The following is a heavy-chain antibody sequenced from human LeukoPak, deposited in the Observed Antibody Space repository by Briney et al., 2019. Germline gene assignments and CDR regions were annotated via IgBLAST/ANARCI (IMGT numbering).Heavy chain of an antibody. CDR1: GGSFSGYY. J-gene: IGHJ4*02. CDR3: ARNDYVWGSYRYRNSYYFDY. V-gene: IGHV4-34*01. CDR2: INHSGST. Sequence: SETQSLTCAVYGGSFSGYYWSWIRQPPGKGLEWIGEINHSGSTNYNPSLKSRVTISVDASKNQFSLKLSSVTAADTAVYYCARNDYVWGSYRYRNSYYFDYWGQGTLVTVSS. D-gene: IGHD3-16*02.